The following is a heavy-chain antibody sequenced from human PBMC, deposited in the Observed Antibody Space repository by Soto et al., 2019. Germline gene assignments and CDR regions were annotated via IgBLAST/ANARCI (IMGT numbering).Heavy chain of an antibody. CDR1: GGSISSGGYS. V-gene: IGHV4-30-2*01. Sequence: QLQLQESGSGLVKPSQTLSLTCSVSGGSISSGGYSWSWIRQPPGKGLEWIGYIYQSGSTYYNPSPQRGVTISVDGSTNQSSQKLGAVIGADTAAYYCASGPPFYWGQGTLVTVSS. J-gene: IGHJ4*02. CDR2: IYQSGST. CDR3: ASGPPFY.